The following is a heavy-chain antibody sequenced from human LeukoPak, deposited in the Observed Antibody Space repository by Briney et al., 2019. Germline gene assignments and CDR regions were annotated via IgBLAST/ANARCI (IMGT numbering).Heavy chain of an antibody. J-gene: IGHJ4*02. D-gene: IGHD3-10*01. CDR1: GGTFSSYA. CDR2: IIPILGIA. Sequence: SVKVSCRASGGTFSSYAISWVRQAPGQGLEWMGRIIPILGIANYAQKFQGRVTITADKSTSTAYMELSSLRSEDTAVYYCASMRWFGEEKYDYWGQGTLVTVSS. V-gene: IGHV1-69*04. CDR3: ASMRWFGEEKYDY.